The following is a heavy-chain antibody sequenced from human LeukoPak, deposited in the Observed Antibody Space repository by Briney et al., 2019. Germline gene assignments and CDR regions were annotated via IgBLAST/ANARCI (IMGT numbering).Heavy chain of an antibody. CDR3: ARDWARKYDIYGMDV. D-gene: IGHD3-9*01. V-gene: IGHV1-69*13. Sequence: GASVKVSCKASGGTFSSYAISWVRQAPGQGLEWMGGIIPIFGTANYAQKFQGRVTITADESTSTAYMELSSLRSEDTAVYYCARDWARKYDIYGMDVWGQGTTVTVSS. CDR1: GGTFSSYA. J-gene: IGHJ6*02. CDR2: IIPIFGTA.